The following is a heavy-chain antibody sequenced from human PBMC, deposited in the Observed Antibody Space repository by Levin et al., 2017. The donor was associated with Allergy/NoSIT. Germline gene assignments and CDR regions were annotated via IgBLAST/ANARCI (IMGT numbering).Heavy chain of an antibody. CDR1: GGSVRGSY. D-gene: IGHD1-26*01. CDR3: ARHPGASFDY. CDR2: IHYTGST. Sequence: SQTLSLPCAVSGGSVRGSYWSWMRQSPQKRLEWIGYIHYTGSTTYNPSLQSRVTISIDTSKNQLFLRLTSVTAADTAVYYCARHPGASFDYWDQGTLVTVSS. V-gene: IGHV4-59*08. J-gene: IGHJ4*02.